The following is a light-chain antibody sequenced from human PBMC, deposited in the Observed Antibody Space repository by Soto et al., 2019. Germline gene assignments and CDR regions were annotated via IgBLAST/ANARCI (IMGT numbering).Light chain of an antibody. Sequence: QSVLTQPASVSGSPGQSITISCTGTSSDVGGYNFVSWYQHHPGKAPKLIIYDVTNRPSGISNRFSGSKSGNTASLTISGLQAEDEADYYRTSYTSSITYVFGTGTKVTVL. CDR3: TSYTSSITYV. V-gene: IGLV2-14*03. CDR2: DVT. J-gene: IGLJ1*01. CDR1: SSDVGGYNF.